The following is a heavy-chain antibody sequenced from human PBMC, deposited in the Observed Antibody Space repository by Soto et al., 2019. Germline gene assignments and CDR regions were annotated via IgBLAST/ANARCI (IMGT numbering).Heavy chain of an antibody. J-gene: IGHJ6*02. CDR1: GYTFTGYY. CDR2: INPNSGGT. CDR3: ARDPKPYDSSGYYYYYYGMDV. D-gene: IGHD3-22*01. V-gene: IGHV1-2*04. Sequence: ASVKVSCKASGYTFTGYYMHWVRQAPGQGLEWMGWINPNSGGTNYAQKFQGWVTMTRETSISTAYMELSRLRSNDTAVYYCARDPKPYDSSGYYYYYYGMDVWGQGTTVTVSS.